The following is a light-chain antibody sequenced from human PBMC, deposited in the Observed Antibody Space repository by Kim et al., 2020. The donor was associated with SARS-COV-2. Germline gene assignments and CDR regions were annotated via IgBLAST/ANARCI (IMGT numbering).Light chain of an antibody. J-gene: IGLJ3*02. CDR2: GNI. V-gene: IGLV1-40*01. Sequence: GQRVTSSGTGSTSNIGAGYDVHWFQQLPGTAPKLLIYGNINRPSGVPDRFSGSKSGTSASLAITGLQAEDEADYYCQSYDSSLRGVFGGGTQLTVL. CDR3: QSYDSSLRGV. CDR1: TSNIGAGYD.